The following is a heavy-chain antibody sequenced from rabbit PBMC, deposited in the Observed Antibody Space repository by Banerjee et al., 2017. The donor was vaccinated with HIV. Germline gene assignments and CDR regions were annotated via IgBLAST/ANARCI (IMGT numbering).Heavy chain of an antibody. D-gene: IGHD6-1*01. CDR3: ARGYTGYGYAINL. CDR2: IYGGSTGST. J-gene: IGHJ4*01. CDR1: GFSFSNSYY. Sequence: QSLEESGGDLVKPGASLTLTCTASGFSFSNSYYMCWVRQAPGKGLEWIGCIYGGSTGSTYYASWAKGRFTISKTSSTTVTLQMTSLTAADTATYFCARGYTGYGYAINLWGQGTLVTVS. V-gene: IGHV1S40*01.